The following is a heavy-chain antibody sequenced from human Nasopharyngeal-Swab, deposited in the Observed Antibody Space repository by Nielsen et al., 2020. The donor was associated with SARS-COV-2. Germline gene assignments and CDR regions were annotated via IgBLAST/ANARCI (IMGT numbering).Heavy chain of an antibody. Sequence: ESLKISLAASPITFSASAMNWVRQAPGKRLLCLAHISIVGRATAYADSVKGRFTISRDDAKNSLFLQMNSLRAEDTAVYYCAKDRYSWVAAAAPGVYFDYWGQGTLVTVSS. CDR3: AKDRYSWVAAAAPGVYFDY. D-gene: IGHD6-13*01. CDR2: ISIVGRAT. J-gene: IGHJ4*02. V-gene: IGHV3-48*01. CDR1: PITFSASA.